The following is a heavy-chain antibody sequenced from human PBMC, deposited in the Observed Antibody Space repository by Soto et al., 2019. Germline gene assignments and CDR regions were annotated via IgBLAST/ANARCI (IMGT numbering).Heavy chain of an antibody. CDR2: ISSSSSYI. CDR3: ARDPPLITMVRGVV. Sequence: GGSLRLSCAASGFTFSSYSMNWVRQAPGKGLEWVSSISSSSSYIYYADSVKGRFTISRDNAKNSLYLQMNSLRAEDTAVYYCARDPPLITMVRGVVWGQGTLVTVSS. CDR1: GFTFSSYS. D-gene: IGHD3-10*01. J-gene: IGHJ4*02. V-gene: IGHV3-21*01.